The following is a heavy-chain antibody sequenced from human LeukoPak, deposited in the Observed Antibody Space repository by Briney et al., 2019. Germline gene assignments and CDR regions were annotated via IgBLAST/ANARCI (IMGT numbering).Heavy chain of an antibody. CDR3: ARARITIFGVVYYMDV. CDR1: GYTFTSYD. CDR2: ISAYNGNT. V-gene: IGHV1-18*01. D-gene: IGHD3-3*01. Sequence: GASVKVSCKASGYTFTSYDISWVRQAPGQGLEWMGWISAYNGNTNYAQKLQGRVTMTTDTSTSTAYMELRSLRSDDTAVYYCARARITIFGVVYYMDVWGKGTTVTVSS. J-gene: IGHJ6*03.